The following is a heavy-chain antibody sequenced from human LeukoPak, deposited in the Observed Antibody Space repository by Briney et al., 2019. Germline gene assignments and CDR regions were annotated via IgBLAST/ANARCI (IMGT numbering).Heavy chain of an antibody. CDR1: GGSISSGDYY. CDR3: AARNLSTRAFDI. CDR2: IYYGGST. D-gene: IGHD1-14*01. V-gene: IGHV4-30-4*01. J-gene: IGHJ3*02. Sequence: SQTLSLTCTVSGGSISSGDYYWSWIRQPPGKGLEWIGYIYYGGSTYYNPSLKSRVTISVDTSKNQFSLKLSSVTAADTAVYYCAARNLSTRAFDIWGQGTMVTVSS.